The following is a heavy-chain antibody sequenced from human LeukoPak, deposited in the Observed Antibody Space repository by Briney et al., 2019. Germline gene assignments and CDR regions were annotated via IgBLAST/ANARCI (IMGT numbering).Heavy chain of an antibody. J-gene: IGHJ5*02. CDR2: INPNSGGT. D-gene: IGHD2-2*01. Sequence: GASVKVSCKASGYTFTGYYMHWVRQAPGQGLEWMGWINPNSGGTNYAQKFQGRVTMTRDTSISTAYMELSRLRSDDTAVYYCARYPYCGSTSCRAYQNWFDPWGQGTLVTVSS. V-gene: IGHV1-2*02. CDR3: ARYPYCGSTSCRAYQNWFDP. CDR1: GYTFTGYY.